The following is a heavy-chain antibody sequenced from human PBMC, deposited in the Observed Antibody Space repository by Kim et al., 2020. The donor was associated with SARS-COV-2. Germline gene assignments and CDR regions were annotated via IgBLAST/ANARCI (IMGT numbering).Heavy chain of an antibody. CDR1: GGSLSSSSYY. Sequence: SETLSLTCTVSGGSLSSSSYYWGWIRQPPGKGLEGIGTAYYIGNTYYNPSLKSRVTISVDTSKNQFSLKLGSVTAADTAVYYCQRHQRYSSGWYVALYYCYMDVWGERTTVT. D-gene: IGHD6-19*01. J-gene: IGHJ6*03. CDR2: AYYIGNT. CDR3: QRHQRYSSGWYVALYYCYMDV. V-gene: IGHV4-39*01.